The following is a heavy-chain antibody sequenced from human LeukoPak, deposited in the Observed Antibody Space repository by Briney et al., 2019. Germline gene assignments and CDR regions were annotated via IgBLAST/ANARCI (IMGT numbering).Heavy chain of an antibody. CDR2: INTSGDT. V-gene: IGHV4-4*07. Sequence: SETLSLTWSVSGAFSTNYFWSWIRQPAAKGLQWIGRINTSGDTYYNPSLKSRVTMSVDTSKKQFSLNLSSMAAADTAVYYCARTLLPATMGAFDIWGQGTMVTVSS. CDR3: ARTLLPATMGAFDI. D-gene: IGHD2-2*01. CDR1: GAFSTNYF. J-gene: IGHJ3*02.